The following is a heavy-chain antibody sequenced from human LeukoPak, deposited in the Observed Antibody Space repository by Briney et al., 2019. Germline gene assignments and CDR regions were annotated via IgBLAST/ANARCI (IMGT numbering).Heavy chain of an antibody. CDR2: ISYDGSNK. CDR3: AKGSTFIAASSSDFDY. J-gene: IGHJ4*02. V-gene: IGHV3-30*18. Sequence: GRSLRLSCAASGFTFSSYGMHWVRQAPGKGLEWVAIISYDGSNKYYADSVKGRFTISRDNSKNTLYLQMNSLRAEDTAVYYCAKGSTFIAASSSDFDYWGQGTLVTVSS. D-gene: IGHD6-13*01. CDR1: GFTFSSYG.